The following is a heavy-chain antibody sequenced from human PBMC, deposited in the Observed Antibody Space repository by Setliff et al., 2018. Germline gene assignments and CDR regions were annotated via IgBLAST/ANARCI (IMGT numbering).Heavy chain of an antibody. J-gene: IGHJ3*02. CDR2: INPSSGRT. Sequence: ASVKVSCKASGYTFTSHYMHWVRQAPGLGLERMGTINPSSGRTSYAQKFQGRVTMTRDTSTSTAYMDMSSLRSEDTAVYYCARDVFPYHYEGAFDIWGQGTMVTVSS. V-gene: IGHV1-46*01. D-gene: IGHD3-22*01. CDR1: GYTFTSHY. CDR3: ARDVFPYHYEGAFDI.